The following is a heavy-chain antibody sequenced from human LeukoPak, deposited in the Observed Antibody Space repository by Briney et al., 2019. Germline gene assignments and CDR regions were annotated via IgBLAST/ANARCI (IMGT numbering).Heavy chain of an antibody. D-gene: IGHD6-19*01. V-gene: IGHV3-66*01. CDR3: ARVPTGYSSAWYSFDY. J-gene: IGHJ4*02. CDR2: IYSGGRT. CDR1: GFNVSSNY. Sequence: GGSLRLSCAASGFNVSSNYMSGVRQAPGKGLEWVSVIYSGGRTYYADSVKGRFTISRDNSENTLYLQMNSLRVEDTAVYYCARVPTGYSSAWYSFDYWGQGTLVTVSS.